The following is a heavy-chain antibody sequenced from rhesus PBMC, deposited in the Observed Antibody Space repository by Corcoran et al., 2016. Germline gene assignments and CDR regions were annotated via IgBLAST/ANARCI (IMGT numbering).Heavy chain of an antibody. CDR1: GGPISSNY. J-gene: IGHJ4*01. V-gene: IGHV4S11*01. D-gene: IGHD3-16*01. CDR2: IYGSGIST. CDR3: ARHGYSGSYYGY. Sequence: QVQLQESGPGLVKPLETLSLTCAVSGGPISSNYWSWIRQAPGKGLEWIGYIYGSGISTNSNPSLKSRVTLSVATSKNQLSLKLSSVTAADTAVYYCARHGYSGSYYGYWGQGVLVTVSS.